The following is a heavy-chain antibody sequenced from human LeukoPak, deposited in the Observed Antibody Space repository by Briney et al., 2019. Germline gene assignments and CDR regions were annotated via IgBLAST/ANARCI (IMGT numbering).Heavy chain of an antibody. CDR3: ARMNSGYDKNFDY. CDR2: IIPIFGTA. J-gene: IGHJ4*02. V-gene: IGHV1-69*05. D-gene: IGHD5-12*01. Sequence: GSSVKVSCKASGGTFSSYAISWVRQAPGQGLEWMGGIIPIFGTANYAQKFQGRVTMTRDTSTSTVYMELSSLRSEDTAVYYCARMNSGYDKNFDYWGQGTLVTVSS. CDR1: GGTFSSYA.